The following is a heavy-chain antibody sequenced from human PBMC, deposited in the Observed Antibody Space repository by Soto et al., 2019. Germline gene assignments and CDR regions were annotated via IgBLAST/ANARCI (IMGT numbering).Heavy chain of an antibody. J-gene: IGHJ4*02. Sequence: EVQLVESGGGLVKPGGSLRLSCAASGFTFSSYSMNWVRQAPGKGLEWVSSISSSSSYIYYADSVKGRFTISRDNAKNSLYLQMNSLRAEDTAVYYCARDPGSGYYLDYWGQGTLVTVSS. D-gene: IGHD3-22*01. CDR1: GFTFSSYS. CDR3: ARDPGSGYYLDY. V-gene: IGHV3-21*01. CDR2: ISSSSSYI.